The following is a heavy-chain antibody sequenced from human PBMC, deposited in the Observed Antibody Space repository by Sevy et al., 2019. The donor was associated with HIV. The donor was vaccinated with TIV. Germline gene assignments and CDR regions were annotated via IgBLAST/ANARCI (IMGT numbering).Heavy chain of an antibody. V-gene: IGHV3-21*01. Sequence: GGSLRLSCAASGFTFSSYNMNWVRQAPGKGLEWVSSISSSSSSIYYADSVRGRFTISRDNAKNSLYLQMNSLRAEDMALYYCARVVAYCTGGTCFPGYYYGMDVWGQGTTVTVSS. CDR2: ISSSSSSI. CDR1: GFTFSSYN. J-gene: IGHJ6*02. D-gene: IGHD2-15*01. CDR3: ARVVAYCTGGTCFPGYYYGMDV.